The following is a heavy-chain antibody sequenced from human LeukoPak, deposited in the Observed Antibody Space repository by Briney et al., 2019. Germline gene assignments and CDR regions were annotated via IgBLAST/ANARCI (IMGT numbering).Heavy chain of an antibody. D-gene: IGHD6-13*01. CDR1: GFTFSSYA. CDR3: ARDMSRKRQLVHHY. CDR2: ISYDGSNK. V-gene: IGHV3-30*04. J-gene: IGHJ4*02. Sequence: GGSLRLSCAASGFTFSSYAMHWVRQAPGKGLEWVAVISYDGSNKYYADSVKGRFTISRDNSKNTLYLQMNSLRAEDTAVYYCARDMSRKRQLVHHYWGQGTLVTVSS.